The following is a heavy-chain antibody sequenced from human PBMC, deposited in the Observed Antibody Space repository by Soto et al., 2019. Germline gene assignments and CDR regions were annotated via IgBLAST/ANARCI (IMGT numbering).Heavy chain of an antibody. V-gene: IGHV4-59*01. Sequence: SETLSLTCTVSGGSISSYYWSWIRQPPGKGLEWIGYIYYSGSTNYNPSLKSRVTISVDTSKNQFSLKLSSVTAADTAVYYCARFDYTPYYYYYGMDVWGQGTTVTVS. CDR3: ARFDYTPYYYYYGMDV. CDR2: IYYSGST. J-gene: IGHJ6*02. D-gene: IGHD4-4*01. CDR1: GGSISSYY.